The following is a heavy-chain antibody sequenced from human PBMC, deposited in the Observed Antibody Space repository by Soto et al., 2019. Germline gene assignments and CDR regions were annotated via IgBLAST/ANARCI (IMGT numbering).Heavy chain of an antibody. CDR2: ISGSDGST. Sequence: GGSLRLSCAASGFIFSSFAMSWVRQAPGKGLEWVSTISGSDGSTYYADSVQGRLTISRDNSKNTLSLQMNSLRAEDTAVYYCAKDRFCSGGSCYTDYWGQGTLVTVSS. J-gene: IGHJ4*02. D-gene: IGHD2-15*01. V-gene: IGHV3-23*01. CDR1: GFIFSSFA. CDR3: AKDRFCSGGSCYTDY.